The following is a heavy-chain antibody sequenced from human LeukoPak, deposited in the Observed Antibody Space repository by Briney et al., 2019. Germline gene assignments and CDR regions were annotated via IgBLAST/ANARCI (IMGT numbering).Heavy chain of an antibody. CDR3: ARENSSGPPRYYFDY. V-gene: IGHV1-69*13. D-gene: IGHD3-22*01. J-gene: IGHJ4*02. CDR1: GGTFSSYA. Sequence: SVKVSCKASGGTFSSYAISWVRQAPGQGLERMGGIIPIFGSANYAQKFQGRVTITADESTSTAYMELSSLRSEDTAVYYCARENSSGPPRYYFDYWGQGTLVTVSS. CDR2: IIPIFGSA.